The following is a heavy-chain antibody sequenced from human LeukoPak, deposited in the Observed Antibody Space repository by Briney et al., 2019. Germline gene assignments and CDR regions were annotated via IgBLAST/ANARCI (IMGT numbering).Heavy chain of an antibody. CDR2: ISPYTGNT. D-gene: IGHD3-16*02. V-gene: IGHV1-18*01. J-gene: IGHJ4*02. CDR3: ARDPYDSVWGSHRPYFGL. Sequence: ASVKVSCKASGYTFASYGISWVRQAPGQGLEWMGSISPYTGNTKYAERLQDRVIMTTDTSTRTAYMELRSLSSDDTAVFYCARDPYDSVWGSHRPYFGLWGQGTLVTVSS. CDR1: GYTFASYG.